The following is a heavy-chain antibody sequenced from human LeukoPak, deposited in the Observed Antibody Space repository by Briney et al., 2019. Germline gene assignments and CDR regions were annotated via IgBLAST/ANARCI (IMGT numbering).Heavy chain of an antibody. J-gene: IGHJ6*04. V-gene: IGHV3-74*01. CDR1: GFTFSSSW. Sequence: GGSLRLSCAASGFTFSSSWMHWVRQAPGKGLVWVSRITRDGSSTTYADSVRGRFTTSRDNAKNTLYLQMDSLRDDDTAVYYCARDPGYESWSPFWGGMDVWGNGTTVIVSS. CDR3: ARDPGYESWSPFWGGMDV. D-gene: IGHD3-16*01. CDR2: ITRDGSST.